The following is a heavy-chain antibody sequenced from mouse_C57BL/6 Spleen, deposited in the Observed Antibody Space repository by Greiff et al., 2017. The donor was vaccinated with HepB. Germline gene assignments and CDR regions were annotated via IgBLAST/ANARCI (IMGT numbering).Heavy chain of an antibody. CDR2: IWWDDDK. V-gene: IGHV8-8*01. J-gene: IGHJ3*01. D-gene: IGHD2-1*01. Sequence: ESGPGILQPSQTLSLTCSFSGFSLSTFGMGVGWIRQPSGKGLEWLAHIWWDDDKYYNPALKSRLTISKDTSKNQVFLKIANVDTADTATYYCARMGDYGNSAWFAYWGQGTLVTVSA. CDR3: ARMGDYGNSAWFAY. CDR1: GFSLSTFGMG.